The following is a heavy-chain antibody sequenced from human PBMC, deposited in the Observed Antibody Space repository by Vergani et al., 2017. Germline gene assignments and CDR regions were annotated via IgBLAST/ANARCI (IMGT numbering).Heavy chain of an antibody. CDR2: IVKDGINT. CDR3: AKYLRDSTDGLPDS. Sequence: QVQLVESAGGVVQPGGSLRLSCAASGFTFSNFGMHWIRQAPVKGLEWLAYIVKDGINTRYRDAVKGRFTVSRDNSKDILYLQMDSLRSEDTALYYCAKYLRDSTDGLPDSWGPGTLVIVSS. CDR1: GFTFSNFG. D-gene: IGHD2-21*02. V-gene: IGHV3-30*02. J-gene: IGHJ4*02.